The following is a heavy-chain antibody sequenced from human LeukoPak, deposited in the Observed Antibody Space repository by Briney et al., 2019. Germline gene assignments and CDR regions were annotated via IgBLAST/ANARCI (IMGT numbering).Heavy chain of an antibody. CDR1: GGSVSSSSYY. CDR3: ARGMYSGSYYGEFDY. D-gene: IGHD1-26*01. Sequence: SETLSLTCTVSGGSVSSSSYYWAWIRQPPGKGLEWIGSIYYTGSTYYNPSLKSRVTISVDTSKNQFSLKLSSVTAADTAVYYCARGMYSGSYYGEFDYWGQGTLVTVSS. V-gene: IGHV4-39*07. CDR2: IYYTGST. J-gene: IGHJ4*02.